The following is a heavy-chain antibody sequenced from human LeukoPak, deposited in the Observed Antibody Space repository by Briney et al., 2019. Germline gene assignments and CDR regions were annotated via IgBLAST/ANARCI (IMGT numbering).Heavy chain of an antibody. Sequence: KPSETLSLTCTVSGGSISSYYWSWIRQPAGKGLEWIGRIYTSGSTNYNPSLKSRVTMSVDTSKNQFSLKLSSVTAADTAVYYCAGRGDGPYSSSWSPFDYWGQGTLVTVSS. D-gene: IGHD6-13*01. V-gene: IGHV4-4*07. CDR1: GGSISSYY. J-gene: IGHJ4*02. CDR3: AGRGDGPYSSSWSPFDY. CDR2: IYTSGST.